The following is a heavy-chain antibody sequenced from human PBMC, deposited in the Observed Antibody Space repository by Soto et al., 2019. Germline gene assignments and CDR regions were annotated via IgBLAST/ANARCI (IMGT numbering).Heavy chain of an antibody. CDR3: ARMGHYGSGSYRSLSDY. D-gene: IGHD3-10*01. V-gene: IGHV4-34*01. CDR1: GGSFSGYY. J-gene: IGHJ4*02. Sequence: SETLSLTCAVYGGSFSGYYWSWIRQPPGKGLEWIGEINHSGSTNYNPSLKSRVTISVDTSKNQFSLKLSSVTAADTAVYYCARMGHYGSGSYRSLSDYWGQGTLVTVSS. CDR2: INHSGST.